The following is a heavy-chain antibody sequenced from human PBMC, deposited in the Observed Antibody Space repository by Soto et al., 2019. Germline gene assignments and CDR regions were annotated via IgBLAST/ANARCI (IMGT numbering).Heavy chain of an antibody. D-gene: IGHD6-19*01. CDR2: ILYDGSKK. Sequence: PGGSLRLSCAASGFTFSSYGMHWVRQAPGKGLGWVAVILYDGSKKYYADSVKGRFTISRDNSKNTLYLQMSSLRAEDTALYYCVKDGSSGWPYFDDMDVWGQGTTVTVSS. CDR3: VKDGSSGWPYFDDMDV. CDR1: GFTFSSYG. V-gene: IGHV3-30*18. J-gene: IGHJ6*02.